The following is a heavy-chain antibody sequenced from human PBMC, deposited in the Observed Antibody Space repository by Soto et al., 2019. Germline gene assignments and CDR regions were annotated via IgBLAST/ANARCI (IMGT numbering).Heavy chain of an antibody. CDR3: ATGPARVPRSRENHDYYYGMDV. CDR1: GGTFSSYA. D-gene: IGHD2-2*01. V-gene: IGHV1-69*13. Sequence: SVKVSCKASGGTFSSYAISWVRQAPGQGLEWMGGIIPIFGTATYAQKFQGRVTITADESTSTAYMELSSLRSEDTAVYYCATGPARVPRSRENHDYYYGMDVWGQGTTVTVSS. J-gene: IGHJ6*02. CDR2: IIPIFGTA.